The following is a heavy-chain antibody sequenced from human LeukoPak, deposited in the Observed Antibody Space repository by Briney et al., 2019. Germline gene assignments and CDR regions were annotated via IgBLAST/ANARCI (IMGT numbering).Heavy chain of an antibody. Sequence: PGGSLRLSCAASGFTFSSYGIHWVRQAPGKGLEWVAVISYDGSNKYYADSVKGRFTISRDNSKNTLYLQMNSLRAEDTAVYYCAKDGSSSWYYFDYWGQGTLVTVSS. J-gene: IGHJ4*02. CDR3: AKDGSSSWYYFDY. CDR1: GFTFSSYG. CDR2: ISYDGSNK. D-gene: IGHD6-13*01. V-gene: IGHV3-30*18.